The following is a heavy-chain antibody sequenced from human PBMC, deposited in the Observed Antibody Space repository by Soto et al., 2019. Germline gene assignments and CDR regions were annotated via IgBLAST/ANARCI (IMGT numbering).Heavy chain of an antibody. CDR2: IYYTGTT. CDR3: ARLGGYYQAFDQ. D-gene: IGHD2-21*02. V-gene: IGHV4-59*08. CDR1: GGNMSSYY. Sequence: SETLSLTCIVSGGNMSSYYWGWFRQPPGKGLEWIGYIYYTGTTTYHPSLKSRVTISIDTSRNQFSLKLNSVTAADTAVYYCARLGGYYQAFDQWGQGSLVTV. J-gene: IGHJ4*02.